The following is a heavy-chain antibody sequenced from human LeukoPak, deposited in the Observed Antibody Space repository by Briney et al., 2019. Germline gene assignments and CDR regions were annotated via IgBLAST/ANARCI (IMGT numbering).Heavy chain of an antibody. CDR2: IKGDGSST. J-gene: IGHJ4*02. CDR3: ARASTTVPNLLDH. Sequence: SGGSLRLSCAASGFTFSTYWMHWVRQAPGKGLVWVARIKGDGSSTIYADSVKGRFTISRDNSKNTLYLQTSSLRAEDTAVYYCARASTTVPNLLDHWGRGTPVTVSS. V-gene: IGHV3-74*01. D-gene: IGHD4-17*01. CDR1: GFTFSTYW.